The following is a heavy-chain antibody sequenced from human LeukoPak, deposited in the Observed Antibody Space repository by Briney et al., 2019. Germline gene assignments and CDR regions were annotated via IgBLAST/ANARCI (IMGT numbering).Heavy chain of an antibody. Sequence: SETLSLTCAVYGGSFSGYYWSWSRQPPGKGLEWIGEINHSGSTNYNPSLKSRVTISVDTSKNQFSLKLSSVTAADTAVYYCARRGIQLWLRASFDYWGQGTLVTVSS. D-gene: IGHD5-18*01. CDR3: ARRGIQLWLRASFDY. J-gene: IGHJ4*02. CDR2: INHSGST. CDR1: GGSFSGYY. V-gene: IGHV4-34*01.